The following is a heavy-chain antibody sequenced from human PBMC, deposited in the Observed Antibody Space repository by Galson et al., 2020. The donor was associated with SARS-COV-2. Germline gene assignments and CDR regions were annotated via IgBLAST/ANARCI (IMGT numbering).Heavy chain of an antibody. CDR3: ARDWGYCSSTSCLYRYYYYGMDV. J-gene: IGHJ6*02. Sequence: GESLKISCAASGFTFSSYAMHWVRQAPGKGLEWVAVISYDGSNKYYADSVKGRFTISRDNSKNTLYLQMNSLRAEDTAVYYCARDWGYCSSTSCLYRYYYYGMDVWGQGTTVTVSS. D-gene: IGHD2-2*01. V-gene: IGHV3-30-3*01. CDR1: GFTFSSYA. CDR2: ISYDGSNK.